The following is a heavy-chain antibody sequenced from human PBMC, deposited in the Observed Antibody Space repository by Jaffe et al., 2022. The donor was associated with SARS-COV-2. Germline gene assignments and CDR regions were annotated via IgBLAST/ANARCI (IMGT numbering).Heavy chain of an antibody. CDR1: GGSISSYY. CDR3: ARDRVGDYGWFDP. D-gene: IGHD4-17*01. V-gene: IGHV4-59*01. Sequence: QVQLQESGPGLVKPSETLSLTCTVSGGSISSYYWSWIRQPPGKGLEWIGYIYYSGSTNYNPSLKSRVTISVDTSKNQFSLKLSSVTAADTAVYYCARDRVGDYGWFDPWGQGTLVTVSS. J-gene: IGHJ5*02. CDR2: IYYSGST.